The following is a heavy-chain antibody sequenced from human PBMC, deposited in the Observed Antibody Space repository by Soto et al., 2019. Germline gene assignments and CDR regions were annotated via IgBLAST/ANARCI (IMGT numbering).Heavy chain of an antibody. Sequence: SETLSLTCAVYGGSFSGYYWTWIRQPPGKGLEWIGEIDHRGNTNYNPSLKSRVTISVDTSKNQFSLKLTSVTAADTAVYYCARQEVPQWFTKGYYGMDVWDQGTTVTVSS. CDR2: IDHRGNT. CDR3: ARQEVPQWFTKGYYGMDV. CDR1: GGSFSGYY. J-gene: IGHJ6*02. D-gene: IGHD2-8*01. V-gene: IGHV4-34*01.